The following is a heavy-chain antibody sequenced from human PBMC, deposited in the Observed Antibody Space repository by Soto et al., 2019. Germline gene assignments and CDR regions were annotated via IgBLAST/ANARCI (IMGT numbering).Heavy chain of an antibody. Sequence: EVQLVESGGGLVQPGGSLRLSCAASGFTFSSYDIHWVRQATGKGLEWVSAIGTAGDTYYPGSVKGRFTISRENAKNSLYLQMNSLRAGDTAVYYCARKRDLGGFDYWGQGTLVTVSS. J-gene: IGHJ4*02. V-gene: IGHV3-13*01. CDR2: IGTAGDT. CDR1: GFTFSSYD. D-gene: IGHD3-16*01. CDR3: ARKRDLGGFDY.